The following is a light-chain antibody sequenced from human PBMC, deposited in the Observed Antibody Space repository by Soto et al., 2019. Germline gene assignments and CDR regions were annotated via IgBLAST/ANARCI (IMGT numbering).Light chain of an antibody. CDR1: SSDVGGYNY. J-gene: IGLJ1*01. Sequence: QSVLTQPPSASGSPGQSVTIFCTGTSSDVGGYNYVSWYQQHPGKAPKLMIYEVSKRPSGVPDRFSGSKSGNTASLTVSGLQAEDEADYYCSSYAGSNNPYVLGTGTKVTVL. V-gene: IGLV2-8*01. CDR3: SSYAGSNNPYV. CDR2: EVS.